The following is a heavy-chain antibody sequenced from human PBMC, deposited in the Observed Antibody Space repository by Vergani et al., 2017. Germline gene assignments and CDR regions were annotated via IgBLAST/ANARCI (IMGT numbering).Heavy chain of an antibody. J-gene: IGHJ4*02. Sequence: QLQLQESGPGLVKPSETLSLTCTVSGDSISQSSYYWGWIRQPPGKGLEWIGSIYYSGSTSYNPSLKSRVTISVDTSKNQFSLKLRSVTAADTAVYYCARVVSYFEILTGYYKGPRYYFDYWGQGTLVTVSS. D-gene: IGHD3-9*01. CDR1: GDSISQSSYY. CDR3: ARVVSYFEILTGYYKGPRYYFDY. V-gene: IGHV4-39*01. CDR2: IYYSGST.